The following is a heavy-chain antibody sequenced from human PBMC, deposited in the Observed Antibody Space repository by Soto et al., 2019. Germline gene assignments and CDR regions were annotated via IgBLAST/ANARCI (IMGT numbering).Heavy chain of an antibody. V-gene: IGHV3-15*01. Sequence: GGSLRLSCAASGFTFSNAWMSWVRQAPGKGLEWVGRIKSKTDGGTTDYAAPVKGRFTISRDDSKNTLYLQMNSLKTEDTAVYYCTTDYIVATFFDYWGQRTLVTVSS. CDR2: IKSKTDGGTT. D-gene: IGHD5-12*01. CDR3: TTDYIVATFFDY. J-gene: IGHJ4*02. CDR1: GFTFSNAW.